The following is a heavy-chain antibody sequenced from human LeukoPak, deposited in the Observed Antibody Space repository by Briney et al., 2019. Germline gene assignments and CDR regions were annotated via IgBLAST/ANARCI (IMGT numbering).Heavy chain of an antibody. CDR2: MNPNIGRT. V-gene: IGHV1-8*01. Sequence: ASVKVSCKASRYTFTSYDINWVREAAGHGLEWMGWMNPNIGRTAYAQKFQGRITMTRDTSINTAYMELTDLRSEDTAISYCARLSQTPDYYTLGGYYYLGYWGQGTPVTVSS. CDR1: RYTFTSYD. J-gene: IGHJ4*02. CDR3: ARLSQTPDYYTLGGYYYLGY. D-gene: IGHD3-10*01.